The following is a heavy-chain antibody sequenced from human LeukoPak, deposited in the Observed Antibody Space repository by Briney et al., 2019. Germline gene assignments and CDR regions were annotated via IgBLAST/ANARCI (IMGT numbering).Heavy chain of an antibody. CDR2: MNPNSGNT. V-gene: IGHV1-8*01. Sequence: ASVKVSCKASGYTFTSYDINWVRQATGQGLEWMGWMNPNSGNTGYAQKFQGRVTMTRNTSISTAYMELSSLRSEDTAVYYCARGLYYDXWSGYGSWGQGTLVTVSS. D-gene: IGHD3-3*01. CDR1: GYTFTSYD. J-gene: IGHJ4*02. CDR3: ARGLYYDXWSGYGS.